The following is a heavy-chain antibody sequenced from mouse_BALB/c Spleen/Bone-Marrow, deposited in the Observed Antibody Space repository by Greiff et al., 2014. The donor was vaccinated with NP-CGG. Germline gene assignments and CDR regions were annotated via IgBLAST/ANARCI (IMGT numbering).Heavy chain of an antibody. J-gene: IGHJ2*01. CDR1: GFTFTDYF. D-gene: IGHD6-1*01. CDR2: IRNKPSGYTT. CDR3: ARDYNGYFDF. Sequence: VQLKESGGGLVQPGGSLRLSCTTSGFTFTDYFMTWVRQPPGKALEWLGFIRNKPSGYTTEYNPSVKGRFSISRDNSQGIFYLQMNTLRAGDSAIYYCARDYNGYFDFWGQGTTLTASS. V-gene: IGHV7-3*02.